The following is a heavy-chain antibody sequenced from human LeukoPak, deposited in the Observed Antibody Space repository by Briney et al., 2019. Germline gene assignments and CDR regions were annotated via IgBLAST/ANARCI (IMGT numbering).Heavy chain of an antibody. CDR3: ARGEQYYDSSGSID. D-gene: IGHD3-22*01. V-gene: IGHV1-18*01. CDR1: GYIFTSYG. Sequence: SVKVSCKASGYIFTSYGVSWVRQAPGQGLEWMGWISAYNGNTNYAQNLQGRVTMTTDTSTSTAYMELRSLRSDDTAVYYCARGEQYYDSSGSIDWGQGTLVTVSS. J-gene: IGHJ4*02. CDR2: ISAYNGNT.